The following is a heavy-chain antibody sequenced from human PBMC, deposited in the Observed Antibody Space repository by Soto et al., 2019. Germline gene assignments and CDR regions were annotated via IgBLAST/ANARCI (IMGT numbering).Heavy chain of an antibody. J-gene: IGHJ4*02. Sequence: EVQLLESGGGLVQPGGSLRLSCAASGFVFSSYAMSWVRQAPGKGLEWVSTISGSGGNTYYADSVKGRFTISRDNSKNTLYLQMNSLGAEDTALYYCAKDPRVHYYGSGSSSYWGQGTLVTVSS. V-gene: IGHV3-23*01. CDR1: GFVFSSYA. D-gene: IGHD3-10*01. CDR3: AKDPRVHYYGSGSSSY. CDR2: ISGSGGNT.